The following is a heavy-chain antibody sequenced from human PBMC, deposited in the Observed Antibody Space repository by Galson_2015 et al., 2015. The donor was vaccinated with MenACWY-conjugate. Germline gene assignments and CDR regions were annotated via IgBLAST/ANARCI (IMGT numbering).Heavy chain of an antibody. Sequence: SLRLSCAASGFTFSHHGMNWVRQAPGKGLEWVSYISASGGTIYYADSLKGRLTISRDNAKNSLYLQMNSLRPEDTAVYYCARDLSSIWYSALDFWGQGTLVTVSS. CDR1: GFTFSHHG. D-gene: IGHD6-13*01. V-gene: IGHV3-48*03. CDR2: ISASGGTI. J-gene: IGHJ3*01. CDR3: ARDLSSIWYSALDF.